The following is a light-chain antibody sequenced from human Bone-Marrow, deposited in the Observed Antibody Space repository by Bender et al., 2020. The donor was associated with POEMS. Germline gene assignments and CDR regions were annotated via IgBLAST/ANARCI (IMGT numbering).Light chain of an antibody. CDR3: SSYAGSGVYV. V-gene: IGLV2-14*01. J-gene: IGLJ1*01. CDR1: SSDVGAYDY. Sequence: QSALTQPASVSGSPGQSITISCTGSSSDVGAYDYVSWYQQHPGKAPKLMIYDVSVRPSGISNRFSASKSGNTASLTISGLQTEDEADYFCSSYAGSGVYVFGTGTKVTVL. CDR2: DVS.